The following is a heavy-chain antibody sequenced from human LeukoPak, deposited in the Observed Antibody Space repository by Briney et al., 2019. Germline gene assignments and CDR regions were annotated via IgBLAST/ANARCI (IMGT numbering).Heavy chain of an antibody. CDR3: ARHRFAWHDFDV. J-gene: IGHJ3*01. Sequence: SETLSLTCTVSGDSINDHYWSWIRQPPGKGLEWIGYKYYAGSTSTNPSLESRVTISVDTSKNQFSLNLYSVTAADTAGYYCARHRFAWHDFDVWGQGTRVTVS. CDR1: GDSINDHY. D-gene: IGHD3-3*01. CDR2: KYYAGST. V-gene: IGHV4-59*08.